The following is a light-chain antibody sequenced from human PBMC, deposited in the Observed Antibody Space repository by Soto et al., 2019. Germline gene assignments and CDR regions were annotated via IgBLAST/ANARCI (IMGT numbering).Light chain of an antibody. CDR2: DVN. CDR1: SSDVGGYNY. CDR3: ISYAGSNKPA. V-gene: IGLV2-8*01. Sequence: QSVLTQPPSASGSPGQSVAISCSGTSSDVGGYNYVSWYQQHPGKAPKLMIYDVNKRPSGVPDRFSGSKSGNTAPLTVSGLQAEDEADYYCISYAGSNKPAFGGGTKLTVL. J-gene: IGLJ2*01.